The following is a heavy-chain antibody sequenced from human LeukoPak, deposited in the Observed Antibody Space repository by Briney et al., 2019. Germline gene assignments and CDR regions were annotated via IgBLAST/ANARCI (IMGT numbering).Heavy chain of an antibody. CDR1: GGTFSSYA. Sequence: SVKVSCKASGGTFSSYAISWVRQAPGQGLEWMGGIIPIFGTANYAQKLQGRGTITTYESTSIAYMELSSLRSEDTAVYYCARDRSVAGTFWFDPWGQGTLVTVSS. D-gene: IGHD6-19*01. J-gene: IGHJ5*02. V-gene: IGHV1-69*05. CDR3: ARDRSVAGTFWFDP. CDR2: IIPIFGTA.